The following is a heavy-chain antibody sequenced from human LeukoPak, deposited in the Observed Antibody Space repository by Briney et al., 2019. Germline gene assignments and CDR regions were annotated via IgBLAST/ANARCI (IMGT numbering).Heavy chain of an antibody. J-gene: IGHJ3*01. V-gene: IGHV3-11*01. CDR1: GFSFRGYY. Sequence: PGGSLRLSCAASGFSFRGYYMSWIRQAPGKGLECVSYMSSSGITIYYADSVKGRFTISRDNANNSLYLHMNSLRAEDTAVYYCARALLSLEMATIIDAFDLWGQGTRVTVSS. D-gene: IGHD5-24*01. CDR3: ARALLSLEMATIIDAFDL. CDR2: MSSSGITI.